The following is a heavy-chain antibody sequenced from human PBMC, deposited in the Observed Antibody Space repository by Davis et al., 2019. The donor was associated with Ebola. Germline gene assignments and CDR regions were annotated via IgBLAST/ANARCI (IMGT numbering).Heavy chain of an antibody. CDR3: ARAKAGEAVAGNWFDP. D-gene: IGHD6-19*01. J-gene: IGHJ5*02. V-gene: IGHV1-18*04. CDR1: GYTFTSYC. CDR2: ISAYNGNT. Sequence: ASVKVSCKASGYTFTSYCISWVRQAPGQGLEWMGWISAYNGNTNYAQKLQGRVTMTTDTSTSTAYMELRSLRSDDTAVYYCARAKAGEAVAGNWFDPWGQGTLVTVSS.